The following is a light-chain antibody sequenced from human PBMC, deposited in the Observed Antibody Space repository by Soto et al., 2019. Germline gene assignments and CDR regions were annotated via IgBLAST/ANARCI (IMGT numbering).Light chain of an antibody. CDR3: QRRWNLLWT. J-gene: IGKJ1*01. Sequence: EIVLTQSPATLSLSPGERATLSCRASQSVSSYLAWYQQKPGQAPRLLIYDASTRATSIPASFSGSGSVTNFTLNIGDLETEDFAVYYCQRRWNLLWTFGQGTKVEIK. V-gene: IGKV3-11*01. CDR2: DAS. CDR1: QSVSSY.